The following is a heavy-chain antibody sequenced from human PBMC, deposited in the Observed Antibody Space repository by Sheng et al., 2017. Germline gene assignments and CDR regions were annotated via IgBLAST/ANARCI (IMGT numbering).Heavy chain of an antibody. V-gene: IGHV3-33*01. CDR1: GFTFSSYG. CDR2: IWYDGSNK. J-gene: IGHJ6*02. CDR3: ALFIGSSSTRIQYGMDV. Sequence: QVQLVESGGGRGPALGGPLRLSCAASGFTFSSYGMHWVRQAPGKGLEWVAVIWYDGSNKYYADSVKGRFTISRDNSKNTLYLQMNSLRAEDTAVYYCALFIGSSSTRIQYGMDVWGQGTTVTVSS. D-gene: IGHD6-6*01.